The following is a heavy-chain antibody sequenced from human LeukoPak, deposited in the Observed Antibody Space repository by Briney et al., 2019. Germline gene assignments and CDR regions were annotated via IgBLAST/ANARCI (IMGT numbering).Heavy chain of an antibody. CDR1: GYTFTSYY. D-gene: IGHD5-12*01. V-gene: IGHV1-46*01. Sequence: GASVKVSCKASGYTFTSYYMDWVRQAPGQGLEWMGIINPSGGSTSYAQKFQGRVTMTRDTSTSTVYMELSSLRSEDTAVYYCARDPVYGGYFSAFDIWGQGTMVTVSS. CDR2: INPSGGST. CDR3: ARDPVYGGYFSAFDI. J-gene: IGHJ3*02.